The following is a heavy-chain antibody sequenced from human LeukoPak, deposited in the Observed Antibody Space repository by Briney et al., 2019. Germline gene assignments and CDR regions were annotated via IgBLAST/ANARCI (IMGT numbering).Heavy chain of an antibody. J-gene: IGHJ6*02. CDR3: ARASHYSNYGPYYYGMDV. Sequence: GGSLRLSCAASGFTISDCYMSWIRQAPGKGLEWVSYISSSSSYTNYADSVKGRFTISRDNAKNSLYLQMNSLRAEDTAVYYCARASHYSNYGPYYYGMDVWGQGTTVTVSS. D-gene: IGHD4-11*01. CDR2: ISSSSSYT. CDR1: GFTISDCY. V-gene: IGHV3-11*06.